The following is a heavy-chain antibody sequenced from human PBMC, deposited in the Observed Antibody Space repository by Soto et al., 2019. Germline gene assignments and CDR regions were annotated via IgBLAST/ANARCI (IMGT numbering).Heavy chain of an antibody. CDR2: IIPMVGTT. CDR1: GDTFKKFA. J-gene: IGHJ6*02. V-gene: IGHV1-69*06. Sequence: QVQLVQSGPEVKKPGSSVKVSCKTSGDTFKKFAISWVRQAPGQGPEWMGGIIPMVGTTKYTQKFQGRVTFTADKSTGTAYVELTSLMSEDTATDFGARGVVPAAGAATQYFHYAVDVWGQGTTVTVSS. D-gene: IGHD6-13*01. CDR3: ARGVVPAAGAATQYFHYAVDV.